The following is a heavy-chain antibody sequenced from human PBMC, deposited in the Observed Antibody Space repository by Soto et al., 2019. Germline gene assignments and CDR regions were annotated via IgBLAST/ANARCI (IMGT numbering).Heavy chain of an antibody. J-gene: IGHJ6*02. CDR3: ASSPERVEAIYGMDV. D-gene: IGHD2-15*01. CDR2: MNPNSGNT. CDR1: GYTFTSYD. V-gene: IGHV1-8*01. Sequence: QVQLVQSGAEVKKPGASVKVSCKASGYTFTSYDINSVRQATGQGLEWMGWMNPNSGNTGYAQKFQGRVTMTRNTSISTAYMELSSLRSEDTAVYYCASSPERVEAIYGMDVWGQGTTVTVSS.